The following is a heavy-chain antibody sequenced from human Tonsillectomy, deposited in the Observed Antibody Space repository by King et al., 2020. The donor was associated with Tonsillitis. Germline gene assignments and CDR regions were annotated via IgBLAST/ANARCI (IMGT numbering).Heavy chain of an antibody. CDR2: ISGSGANT. D-gene: IGHD3-10*01. Sequence: VQLVESGGGLVQPGGSLRLSCAASGFTFSSYAMSWVRQAPGKGLEWVLGISGSGANTYYPDSVKGRFTISRDNSKNTLYLQMNSLRAEDTAVYYCAKLLWFGGNFDYWGQGTLVTVSS. CDR1: GFTFSSYA. CDR3: AKLLWFGGNFDY. V-gene: IGHV3-23*04. J-gene: IGHJ4*02.